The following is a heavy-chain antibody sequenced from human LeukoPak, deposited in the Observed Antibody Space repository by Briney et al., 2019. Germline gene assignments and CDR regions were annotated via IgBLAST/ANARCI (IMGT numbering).Heavy chain of an antibody. J-gene: IGHJ4*02. CDR2: ISDRGDGT. CDR3: AKGNYGYIFYFDY. V-gene: IGHV3-23*01. Sequence: GGSLRLSCAASGFTFSSYAMSWGRQAPGKGLEWGSGISDRGDGTYYADSVKGRFTVFRDNSKNTLYLQMNSLRAEDTAVYYCAKGNYGYIFYFDYWGQGTLVTVSS. CDR1: GFTFSSYA. D-gene: IGHD3-16*01.